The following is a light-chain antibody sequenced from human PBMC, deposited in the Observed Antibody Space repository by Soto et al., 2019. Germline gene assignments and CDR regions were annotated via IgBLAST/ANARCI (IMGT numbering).Light chain of an antibody. CDR3: QQYGSSPQT. CDR1: QSVSSSY. J-gene: IGKJ2*01. V-gene: IGKV3D-20*01. Sequence: EIVLTQSPATLSLSPGERATLSCGASQSVSSSYLAWYQQKPGLAPRLLIYDSSYRATGIPDRFSGSGSGTDFTLTISRLEPEDFAVYSCQQYGSSPQTFGQGTKVEIK. CDR2: DSS.